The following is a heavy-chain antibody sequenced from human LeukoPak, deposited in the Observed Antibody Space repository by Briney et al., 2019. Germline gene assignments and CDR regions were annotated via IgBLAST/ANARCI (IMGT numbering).Heavy chain of an antibody. CDR2: ISGSGGST. CDR1: GFTFTNFA. V-gene: IGHV3-23*01. CDR3: AKGLGIRGYYDSSGADH. J-gene: IGHJ4*02. Sequence: GGSLRLSCAASGFTFTNFAMHWVRQAPGKGLEWVSAISGSGGSTYYADSVKGRFTISRDNSKNTLYLQMNSLRAEDTAVYYCAKGLGIRGYYDSSGADHWGQGTLVTVSS. D-gene: IGHD3-22*01.